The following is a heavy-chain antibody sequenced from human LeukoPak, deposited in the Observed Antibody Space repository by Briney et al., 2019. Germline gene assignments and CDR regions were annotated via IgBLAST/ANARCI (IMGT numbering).Heavy chain of an antibody. CDR3: ARYPEGEQQLDY. J-gene: IGHJ4*02. V-gene: IGHV3-33*01. CDR2: IWYDGSIP. D-gene: IGHD6-13*01. CDR1: GFTFSSYG. Sequence: GGSLRLSCAASGFTFSSYGTHWVRQAPGKGLEEVAVIWYDGSIPYYADSVKGRFTISRDNSKNTLYLQMSSLRAEDTAVYYCARYPEGEQQLDYWGQGTLVTVSS.